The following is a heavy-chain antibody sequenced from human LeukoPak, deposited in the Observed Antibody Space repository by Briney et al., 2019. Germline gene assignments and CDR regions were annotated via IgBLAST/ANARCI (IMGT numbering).Heavy chain of an antibody. CDR2: IRYDGSNK. CDR3: AKDLDYYGSGNAFDY. CDR1: GFTFSSYG. D-gene: IGHD3-10*01. J-gene: IGHJ4*02. V-gene: IGHV3-30*02. Sequence: PGGSLRLSCAASGFTFSSYGMHWVRQAPGKGLEWVAFIRYDGSNKYYADSVKGRFTISRDNSKNTLYLQMNSLRAEDTAVYYCAKDLDYYGSGNAFDYWGQGTLVTVSS.